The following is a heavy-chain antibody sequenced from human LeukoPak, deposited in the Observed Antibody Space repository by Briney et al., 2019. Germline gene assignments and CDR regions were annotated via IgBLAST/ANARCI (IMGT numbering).Heavy chain of an antibody. V-gene: IGHV1-18*01. Sequence: ASVKVSCKASGYTFTSYGICWVRQAPGQGLEWMGWISAYNGKTNDAQQLQGRVTMTTDTSTSTAYMELRSLRSDDTAVYYCAKDNPYYYDSSGLRNAFDIWGQGTMVTVSS. CDR1: GYTFTSYG. CDR2: ISAYNGKT. CDR3: AKDNPYYYDSSGLRNAFDI. J-gene: IGHJ3*02. D-gene: IGHD3-22*01.